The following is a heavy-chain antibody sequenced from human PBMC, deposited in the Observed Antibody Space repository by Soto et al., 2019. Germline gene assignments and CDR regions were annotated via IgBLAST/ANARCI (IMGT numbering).Heavy chain of an antibody. V-gene: IGHV3-64*02. CDR2: INTNGGST. CDR3: ARSAIVGAAFDY. Sequence: GGSLRLSCAASGFTFSSYAMHWVRQAPGKGLEYVSAINTNGGSTYYADSVKGRFTISRDNSKNTLYLQMGSLRAEDMAVYYCARSAIVGAAFDYWGQGTLVTVS. CDR1: GFTFSSYA. D-gene: IGHD1-26*01. J-gene: IGHJ4*02.